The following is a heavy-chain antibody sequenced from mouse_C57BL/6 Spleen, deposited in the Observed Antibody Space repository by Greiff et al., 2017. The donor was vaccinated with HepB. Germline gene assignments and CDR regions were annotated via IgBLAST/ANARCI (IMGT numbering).Heavy chain of an antibody. CDR2: INPSTGGT. CDR3: ARNRGYGAMDY. V-gene: IGHV1-42*01. J-gene: IGHJ4*01. Sequence: VQLQQSGPELVKPGASVKISCKASGYSFTGYYTNWVKQSPEKSLEWIGEINPSTGGTTYNQKFKAKATLTVDKSSSTAYMQLKSLTSEDSAVYYCARNRGYGAMDYWGQGTSVTVSS. CDR1: GYSFTGYY. D-gene: IGHD2-2*01.